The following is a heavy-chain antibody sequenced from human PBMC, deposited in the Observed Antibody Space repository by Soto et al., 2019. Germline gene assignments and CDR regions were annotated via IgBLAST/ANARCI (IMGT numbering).Heavy chain of an antibody. CDR1: GFSFGNYW. J-gene: IGHJ4*02. V-gene: IGHV3-7*03. CDR2: IKEDGSER. Sequence: GGSLRLSCAVSGFSFGNYWMSWVRQAPGKGLEWLASIKEDGSERYYLDSVKGRFTISRDNAKDSLSLQMNSLRGEDTAFYYCARDVGPVTIFGEALSGYFDFWGQGTLVTVS. D-gene: IGHD3-3*01. CDR3: ARDVGPVTIFGEALSGYFDF.